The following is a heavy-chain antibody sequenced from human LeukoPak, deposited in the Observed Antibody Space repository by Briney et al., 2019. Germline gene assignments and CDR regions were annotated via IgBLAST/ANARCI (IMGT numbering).Heavy chain of an antibody. CDR1: GGSFSGYY. V-gene: IGHV4-34*01. D-gene: IGHD6-6*01. CDR2: INHSGST. J-gene: IGHJ4*02. CDR3: ARHAPRGYSSSSAEEGYFDY. Sequence: SETLSLTCAVYGGSFSGYYWSWIRQPPGKGLEWIGEINHSGSTNYNPSLKSRVTTSVDTSKNQFSLKLSSVTAADTAVYYCARHAPRGYSSSSAEEGYFDYWGQGTLVTVSS.